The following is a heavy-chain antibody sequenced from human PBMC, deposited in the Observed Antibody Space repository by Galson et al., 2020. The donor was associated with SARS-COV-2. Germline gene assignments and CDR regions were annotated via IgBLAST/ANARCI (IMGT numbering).Heavy chain of an antibody. CDR2: VSSDGSRT. CDR3: ARSPGRVGTVSFDL. J-gene: IGHJ2*01. D-gene: IGHD1-26*01. Sequence: GGSLRLSCAGPGFTFYTYAMHWVRQAPGKGLEWVAVVSSDGSRTYYANSVRDRFTISRDNSEKTLYLYMASLRPEDTAVYYCARSPGRVGTVSFDLWGRGTLVTVSP. V-gene: IGHV3-30-3*01. CDR1: GFTFYTYA.